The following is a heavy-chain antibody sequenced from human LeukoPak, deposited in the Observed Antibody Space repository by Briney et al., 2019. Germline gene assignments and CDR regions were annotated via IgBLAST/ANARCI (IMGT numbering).Heavy chain of an antibody. D-gene: IGHD3-10*01. CDR3: ANLNYYNIDS. CDR1: GFTFSSYG. CDR2: IRYDGSNK. J-gene: IGHJ5*01. V-gene: IGHV3-30*02. Sequence: GASLRLSCAASGFTFSSYGMHWVRQAPGKGLEWVAFIRYDGSNKYYADSVKGRFTISRDNSKNTLYLQMNSLRAEDTAVYYCANLNYYNIDSWGQGTLVTVSS.